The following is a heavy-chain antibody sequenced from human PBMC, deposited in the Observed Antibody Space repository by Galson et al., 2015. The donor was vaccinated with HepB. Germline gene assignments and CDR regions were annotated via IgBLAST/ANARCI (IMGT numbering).Heavy chain of an antibody. Sequence: LRLSCAASGFTFSSYSMNWVRQAPGKGLEWVSSISSSSYIYYADSVKGRFTISRDNAKNSLYLQMNSLRAEDTAVYYCARGGYGDYVDYWGQGTLVTVSS. CDR3: ARGGYGDYVDY. J-gene: IGHJ4*02. D-gene: IGHD4-17*01. V-gene: IGHV3-21*01. CDR2: ISSSSYI. CDR1: GFTFSSYS.